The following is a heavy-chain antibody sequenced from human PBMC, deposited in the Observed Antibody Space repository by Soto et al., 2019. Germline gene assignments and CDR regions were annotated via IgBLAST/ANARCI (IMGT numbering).Heavy chain of an antibody. CDR1: GGSISHADYY. D-gene: IGHD3-10*01. CDR3: ARAMVRGVLHY. CDR2: IYYSGGT. Sequence: QVQLQESGPGQVKPSQTLSLTCTVSGGSISHADYYWNWIRQHPGKGLEWIGYIYYSGGTYYNPSLESRVTMSVDTSKNQFSLKLSSVTAADTAVYYCARAMVRGVLHYWGQGTLVTVSS. V-gene: IGHV4-31*03. J-gene: IGHJ4*02.